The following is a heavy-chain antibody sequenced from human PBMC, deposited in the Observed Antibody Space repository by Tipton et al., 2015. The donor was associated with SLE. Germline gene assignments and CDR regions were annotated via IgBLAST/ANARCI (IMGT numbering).Heavy chain of an antibody. V-gene: IGHV4-59*01. Sequence: TLSLTCTVSGGSMSPYYWSWIRQPPGKGLEWLGYIYYNGRTNYNPSLKSRVSISIDTSKNQFSLKVTSVTAADTAVYYCARDEYRYDTTGYHLLGHFDFWGQGTLVTVSS. CDR3: ARDEYRYDTTGYHLLGHFDF. CDR1: GGSMSPYY. D-gene: IGHD3-22*01. CDR2: IYYNGRT. J-gene: IGHJ4*02.